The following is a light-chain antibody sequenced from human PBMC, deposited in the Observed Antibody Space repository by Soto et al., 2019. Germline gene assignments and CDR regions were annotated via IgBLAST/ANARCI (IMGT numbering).Light chain of an antibody. J-gene: IGKJ5*01. V-gene: IGKV1-39*01. CDR1: QSISNY. Sequence: DIQMTQSPSSLSASVGDRVAIICRASQSISNYLIWYQQKPGKAPKLLIYAASSLQSGVPSRFSGSGSGTEFTLTISSLQSEDFAVYYCQQYNNWPPITFGQGTRLEIK. CDR3: QQYNNWPPIT. CDR2: AAS.